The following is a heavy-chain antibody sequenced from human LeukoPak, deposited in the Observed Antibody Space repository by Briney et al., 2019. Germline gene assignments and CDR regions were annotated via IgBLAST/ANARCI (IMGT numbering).Heavy chain of an antibody. V-gene: IGHV3-53*01. J-gene: IGHJ5*02. Sequence: GGSLRLSCAASGFTASDNVMSWVRQAPGKGLEWVSVIYSRGDTYYADSVEGRFTISKDNSKNTLFLQMNSLRVEDTAIYYCARDAPQVPAAGVLASWGQGSLVTVSS. D-gene: IGHD6-13*01. CDR1: GFTASDNV. CDR3: ARDAPQVPAAGVLAS. CDR2: IYSRGDT.